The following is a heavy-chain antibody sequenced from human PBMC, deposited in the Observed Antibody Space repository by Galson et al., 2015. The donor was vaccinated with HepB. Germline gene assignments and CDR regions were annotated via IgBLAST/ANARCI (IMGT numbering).Heavy chain of an antibody. CDR2: IWYDGSNK. CDR3: AREVVVMADYYFDY. CDR1: GFTFSSYG. J-gene: IGHJ4*02. V-gene: IGHV3-33*08. D-gene: IGHD2-15*01. Sequence: SLRLSCAASGFTFSSYGMHWVRQAPGKGLEWVAVIWYDGSNKYYADSVKGRFTISRDNSKNTLYLQMNSLRAEDTAVYYCAREVVVMADYYFDYWGQGTLVTVSS.